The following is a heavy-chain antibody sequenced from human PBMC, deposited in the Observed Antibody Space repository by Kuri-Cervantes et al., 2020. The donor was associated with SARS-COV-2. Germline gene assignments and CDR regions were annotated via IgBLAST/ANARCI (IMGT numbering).Heavy chain of an antibody. V-gene: IGHV5-51*01. CDR3: ARTRGSYYTDAFDL. J-gene: IGHJ3*01. CDR2: IYPTDSDT. CDR1: GFRFTTYW. Sequence: GESLNISCKRSGFRFTTYWIGWVRQMPGKGLEWMAIIYPTDSDTRYSPSFQGQVTISADKSISTAYLQWSSLKASDSAMYYCARTRGSYYTDAFDLWGQGTMVTVSS. D-gene: IGHD1-26*01.